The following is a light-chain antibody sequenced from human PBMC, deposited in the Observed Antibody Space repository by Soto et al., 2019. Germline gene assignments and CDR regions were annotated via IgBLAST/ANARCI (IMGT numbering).Light chain of an antibody. CDR1: SSDVGGYNY. V-gene: IGLV2-14*01. Sequence: QSALTQPASASGSPGQSITISCTGTSSDVGGYNYVSWYQQHPGKAPKLMIYEVSNRPSGVSNRFSGSKSGNTASLTISGLQAEDEADYYCSSYISSSTFVFGTGTKVTVL. J-gene: IGLJ1*01. CDR2: EVS. CDR3: SSYISSSTFV.